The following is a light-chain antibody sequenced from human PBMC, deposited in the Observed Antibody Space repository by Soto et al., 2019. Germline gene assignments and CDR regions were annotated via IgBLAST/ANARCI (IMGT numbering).Light chain of an antibody. CDR1: QSINTW. CDR3: QQYNSDSWT. Sequence: DIQVTQSPSTLSASVGDRVAITCRASQSINTWLAWYQHKPGKVPSFLIYDASRVAGGVPSRFSGSGSGTDFTLTIRSLQPDDVGTYYCQQYNSDSWTFGQGTKVEV. CDR2: DAS. V-gene: IGKV1-5*01. J-gene: IGKJ1*01.